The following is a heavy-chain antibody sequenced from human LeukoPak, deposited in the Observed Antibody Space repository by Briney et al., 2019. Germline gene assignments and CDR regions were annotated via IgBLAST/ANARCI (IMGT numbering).Heavy chain of an antibody. D-gene: IGHD3-10*01. V-gene: IGHV1-3*01. CDR1: GYTFTSYA. CDR2: INAGNGNT. J-gene: IGHJ1*01. Sequence: AASVKVSCKASGYTFTSYAMHWVRQAPGQRLEWMGWINAGNGNTKYSQKFQGRVTITRDTSASTAYMELSSTRSEDTAVYYCARDRRMVRGSSHYFQHWGQGTLVTVSS. CDR3: ARDRRMVRGSSHYFQH.